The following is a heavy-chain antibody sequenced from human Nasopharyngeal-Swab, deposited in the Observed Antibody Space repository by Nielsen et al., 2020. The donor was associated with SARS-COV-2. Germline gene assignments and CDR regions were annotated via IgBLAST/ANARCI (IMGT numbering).Heavy chain of an antibody. CDR1: GGSFSGYY. Sequence: GSLRLSCAVYGGSFSGYYWSWIGQPPGKGLEWIGEINHSGSTNYNPSLKSRVTISVDTSKNQFSLKLSSVTAADTAVYYCARWSVAQTPQPYGMDVWGQGTTVTVSS. CDR2: INHSGST. J-gene: IGHJ6*02. CDR3: ARWSVAQTPQPYGMDV. V-gene: IGHV4-34*01. D-gene: IGHD6-19*01.